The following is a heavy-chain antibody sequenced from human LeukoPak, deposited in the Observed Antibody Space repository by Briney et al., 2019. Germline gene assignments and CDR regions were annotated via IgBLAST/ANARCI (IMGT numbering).Heavy chain of an antibody. CDR2: IYYSGST. CDR1: GGSITGYY. Sequence: PSETLSLTCTVSGGSITGYYWSWIRQPPGKGLEWIGHIYYSGSTNYNPSLKSRVTISVDTSKNQFSLKLSSVTAADTAVYYCARTTEGGYTYDYFYYYYMDVWGKGTTVTISS. CDR3: ARTTEGGYTYDYFYYYYMDV. J-gene: IGHJ6*03. V-gene: IGHV4-59*01. D-gene: IGHD5-18*01.